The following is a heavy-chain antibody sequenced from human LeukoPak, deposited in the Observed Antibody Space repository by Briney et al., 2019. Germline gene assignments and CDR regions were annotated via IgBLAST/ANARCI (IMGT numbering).Heavy chain of an antibody. D-gene: IGHD1-26*01. CDR3: ARDQVAATSAHNFDY. V-gene: IGHV1-2*02. Sequence: GASVKVSCKASGYTFTDYHLHWVRQAPGQGLEWMGWINPHSGVTTFPQKFQGRVTMTMDTSISTTYMELNRLRSDDTAVYYCARDQVAATSAHNFDYWGQGTLVTVSS. CDR1: GYTFTDYH. J-gene: IGHJ4*02. CDR2: INPHSGVT.